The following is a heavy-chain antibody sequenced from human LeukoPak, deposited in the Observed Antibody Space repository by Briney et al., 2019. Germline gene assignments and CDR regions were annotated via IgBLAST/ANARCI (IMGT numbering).Heavy chain of an antibody. Sequence: SVKVSCKASGGTFSSYAISWVRQAPGQGLERMGRIIPIFGTANYAQKFQGRVTITTDESTSTAYMELSSLRSEDTAVYYCASFLGGEANSDAFDIWGQGTMVTVSS. CDR2: IIPIFGTA. CDR3: ASFLGGEANSDAFDI. CDR1: GGTFSSYA. J-gene: IGHJ3*02. D-gene: IGHD2-21*01. V-gene: IGHV1-69*05.